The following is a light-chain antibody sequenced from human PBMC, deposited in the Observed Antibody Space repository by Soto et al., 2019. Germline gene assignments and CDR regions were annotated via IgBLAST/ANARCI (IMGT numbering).Light chain of an antibody. CDR1: SSDMGGYNY. CDR2: EVT. Sequence: QSVLTQPPSASGSPGQSVTISCTGISSDMGGYNYVSWYQQHPGKAPKPLIYEVTKRPAGVPDRFSGSKSGNTASLTVSGLQAEDEADYYCSSYAGSFVFGTGTMLTVL. V-gene: IGLV2-8*01. CDR3: SSYAGSFV. J-gene: IGLJ1*01.